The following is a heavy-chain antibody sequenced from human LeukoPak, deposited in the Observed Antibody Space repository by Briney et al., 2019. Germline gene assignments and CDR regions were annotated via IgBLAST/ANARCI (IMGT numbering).Heavy chain of an antibody. V-gene: IGHV3-23*01. D-gene: IGHD2-2*02. J-gene: IGHJ4*02. CDR1: GFPLCRYS. CDR2: ISGSGGST. Sequence: GGSLRLFCAGSGFPLCRYSISWGRQAPGKGLEWVSAISGSGGSTYYADSVKGRFTISRDNSKNTLYLQMNSLRAEDTAVYYCAKQYPYYYFDYWGQGTLVTVSS. CDR3: AKQYPYYYFDY.